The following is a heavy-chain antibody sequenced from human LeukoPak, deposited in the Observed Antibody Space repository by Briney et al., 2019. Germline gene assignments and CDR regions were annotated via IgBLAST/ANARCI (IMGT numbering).Heavy chain of an antibody. CDR3: ARGHRYCSSTSCLRGWFDP. CDR2: VYYSGST. CDR1: GGSISSYY. V-gene: IGHV4-59*12. D-gene: IGHD2-2*01. J-gene: IGHJ5*02. Sequence: PSETLSLTCTVSGGSISSYYWSWIRQPPGRGLEWIGYVYYSGSTNYSPSLKSRVTISVDTSKNQFSLRLTSVTTADTAVYYCARGHRYCSSTSCLRGWFDPWGQGTLVTVSS.